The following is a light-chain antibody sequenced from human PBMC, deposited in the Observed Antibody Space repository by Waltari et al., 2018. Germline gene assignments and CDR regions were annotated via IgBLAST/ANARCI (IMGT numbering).Light chain of an antibody. CDR3: QQYNDWPPWT. CDR1: QHINMN. CDR2: GAS. Sequence: EIVLTQSPATLSMSPGETATLSCRASQHINMNLAWYQQKPGQAPRILFYGASTRESGVPARFSGSGSGTDFTLTIRSLQSEDFGVYYCQQYNDWPPWTFGQGTRVEV. J-gene: IGKJ1*01. V-gene: IGKV3-15*01.